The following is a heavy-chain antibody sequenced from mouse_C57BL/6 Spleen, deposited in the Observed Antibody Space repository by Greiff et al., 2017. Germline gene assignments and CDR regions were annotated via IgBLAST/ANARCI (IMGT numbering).Heavy chain of an antibody. CDR1: GYAFSSYW. Sequence: QVQLQQSGAELVKPGASVKISCKASGYAFSSYWMNWVKQRPGKGLEWIGQLYPGDGDTNYNGKFKGKATLTADKSSSTAYMQLSSLTSEDSAVYFCARWDYGSSLSLDYWGQGTTLTVSS. J-gene: IGHJ2*01. D-gene: IGHD1-1*01. CDR3: ARWDYGSSLSLDY. CDR2: LYPGDGDT. V-gene: IGHV1-80*01.